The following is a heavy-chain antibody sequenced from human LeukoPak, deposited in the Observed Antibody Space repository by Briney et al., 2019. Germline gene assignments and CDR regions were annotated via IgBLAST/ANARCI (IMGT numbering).Heavy chain of an antibody. CDR1: GYTFTDYY. J-gene: IGHJ6*03. Sequence: ASVKVSCKASGYTFTDYYMHWVRQAPGQGLEWMGWLNPNSGGTNYAQKLQGRVTMTTDTSTSTAYMELRSLRSDDTAVYYCARGVPVVVAATYYYYMDVWGKGTTVTISS. D-gene: IGHD2-15*01. CDR2: LNPNSGGT. V-gene: IGHV1-2*02. CDR3: ARGVPVVVAATYYYYMDV.